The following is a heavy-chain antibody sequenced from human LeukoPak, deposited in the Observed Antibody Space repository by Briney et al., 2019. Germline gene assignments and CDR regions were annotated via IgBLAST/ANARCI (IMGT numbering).Heavy chain of an antibody. Sequence: ASVKVSCKASGYTFTNYDISWVRQAPGQGLEWMGWISAYNDNTNYAQKLQGRVTMTTDTSKSTAYMELKSLRSDDTAVYYCAREHSGSYSQPLDYFDYWGQGTLVTVSS. V-gene: IGHV1-18*01. J-gene: IGHJ4*02. CDR2: ISAYNDNT. D-gene: IGHD1-26*01. CDR3: AREHSGSYSQPLDYFDY. CDR1: GYTFTNYD.